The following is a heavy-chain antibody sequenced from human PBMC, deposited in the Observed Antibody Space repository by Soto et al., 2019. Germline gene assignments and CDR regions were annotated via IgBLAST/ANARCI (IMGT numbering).Heavy chain of an antibody. J-gene: IGHJ4*02. CDR2: ISAYNGHT. Sequence: QVQLVQSGVEVKKPGASVKVSCKTMGYTFTNYGLSWVRQAPGEGLEWLGWISAYNGHTKYAQKVQDRVTLTTDISATTAYLELRSLRSDDTAVYYCVRGDGGYFDQWGQGILVLVSS. D-gene: IGHD2-15*01. V-gene: IGHV1-18*01. CDR1: GYTFTNYG. CDR3: VRGDGGYFDQ.